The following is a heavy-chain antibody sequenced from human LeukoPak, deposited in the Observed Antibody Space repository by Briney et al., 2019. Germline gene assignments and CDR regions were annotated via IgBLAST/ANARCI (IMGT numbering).Heavy chain of an antibody. V-gene: IGHV4-34*01. J-gene: IGHJ3*02. CDR3: ARGLTAMVPVHAFDI. CDR1: GGSFSGYY. D-gene: IGHD5-18*01. CDR2: INHSGST. Sequence: SETLSLTCAVYGGSFSGYYWSWIRQPPGKGLEWIGEINHSGSTNYNPSLKSRVTLSVDTSKNQFSLKLSSVTAADTAVYYCARGLTAMVPVHAFDIWGQGTMVTVSS.